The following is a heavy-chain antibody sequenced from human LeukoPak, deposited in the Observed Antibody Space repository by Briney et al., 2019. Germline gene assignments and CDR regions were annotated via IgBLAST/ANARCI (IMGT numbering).Heavy chain of an antibody. CDR3: ARVPLRFLAPFDY. CDR2: INHSGGA. Sequence: SETLSLTCAVYGGSFICYYWSWIRQPPGKGLEWIGEINHSGGANYNPSLKSRVTISADTSKSQFSLKLGSVTAADTAVYYYARVPLRFLAPFDYWGQGTLVTVSS. V-gene: IGHV4-34*01. D-gene: IGHD3-3*01. J-gene: IGHJ4*02. CDR1: GGSFICYY.